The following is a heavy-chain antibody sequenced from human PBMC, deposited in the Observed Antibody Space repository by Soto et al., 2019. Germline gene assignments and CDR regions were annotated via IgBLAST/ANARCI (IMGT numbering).Heavy chain of an antibody. CDR3: MLGSGWKDFDY. J-gene: IGHJ4*02. Sequence: PSETLSLTCSVSGDTIRSDYWNWIRQPPGKGLEWIGNIYYSGSTYYNPSLKSRVTISVDTSKNQFSLKLSSVTAADTAVYYCMLGSGWKDFDYWGQGTLVTVSS. D-gene: IGHD3-22*01. CDR1: GDTIRSDY. CDR2: IYYSGST. V-gene: IGHV4-59*04.